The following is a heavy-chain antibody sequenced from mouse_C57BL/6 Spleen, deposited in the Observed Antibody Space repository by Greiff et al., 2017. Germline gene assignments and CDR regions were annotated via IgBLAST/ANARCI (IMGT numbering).Heavy chain of an antibody. D-gene: IGHD2-4*01. J-gene: IGHJ2*01. V-gene: IGHV1-64*01. CDR1: GYTFTSYW. Sequence: QVQLQQPGAELVKPGASVKLSCKASGYTFTSYWMHWVKQRPGQGLEWIGVIHPNSGSNNDNEKFKSKATLTVDKSSSTAYMRLSSLTSEDSAVYYGARGEIYYDYAGYFDYWGKGTTLTVSS. CDR2: IHPNSGSN. CDR3: ARGEIYYDYAGYFDY.